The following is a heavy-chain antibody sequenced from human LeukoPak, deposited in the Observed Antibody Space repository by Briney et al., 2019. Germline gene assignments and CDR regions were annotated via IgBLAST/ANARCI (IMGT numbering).Heavy chain of an antibody. CDR1: GFTFSSYA. CDR3: ARTVAFDI. V-gene: IGHV3-23*01. CDR2: ISGSESST. D-gene: IGHD1-14*01. Sequence: PGGSLRLSCAASGFTFSSYAMSWVRQAPGKGLEWVSAISGSESSTYYADSVRGRFTISRDNSKNTLYLQMNSLRSEDTAVYYCARTVAFDIWGQGTMVTVSS. J-gene: IGHJ3*02.